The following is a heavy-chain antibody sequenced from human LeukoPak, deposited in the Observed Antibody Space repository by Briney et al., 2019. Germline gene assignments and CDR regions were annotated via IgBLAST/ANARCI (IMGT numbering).Heavy chain of an antibody. CDR1: GYTFTSYD. V-gene: IGHV1-8*03. CDR3: ARSIAAAGYGANDAFDI. Sequence: ASVKVSCKASGYTFTSYDINWVRQATGQGLEWMGWMNPNSGNTGYAQKFQGRVTVTRNTSISTAYMELSSLRSEDTAVYYCARSIAAAGYGANDAFDIWGQGTMVTVSS. CDR2: MNPNSGNT. J-gene: IGHJ3*02. D-gene: IGHD6-13*01.